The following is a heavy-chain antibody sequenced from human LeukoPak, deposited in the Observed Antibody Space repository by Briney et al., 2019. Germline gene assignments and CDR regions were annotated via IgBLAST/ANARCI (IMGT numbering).Heavy chain of an antibody. CDR1: GYTFTGYY. Sequence: ASVKVSCKASGYTFTGYYMHWVRQAPGQGLEWMGWINPNSGGTNYAQKSQGRVTMTRDTSISTAYMELSRLRSDDTAVYYCARDLQDTAMVSYYYYYGMDVWGQGTTVTVSS. CDR3: ARDLQDTAMVSYYYYYGMDV. CDR2: INPNSGGT. D-gene: IGHD5-18*01. V-gene: IGHV1-2*02. J-gene: IGHJ6*02.